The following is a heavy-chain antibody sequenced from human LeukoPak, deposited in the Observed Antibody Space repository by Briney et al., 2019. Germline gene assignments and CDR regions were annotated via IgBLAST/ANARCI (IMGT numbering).Heavy chain of an antibody. V-gene: IGHV4-34*01. CDR2: INHSGST. D-gene: IGHD3-10*01. J-gene: IGHJ4*02. CDR1: GVSFSGYY. Sequence: PSETLSLTCAVYGVSFSGYYWSWIRQPPGKGLEWIGEINHSGSTNYNPSLKSRVTISVDTSKNQFSLKLSSVTAADTAVYYCARGGGGPDYWGQGTLVTVSS. CDR3: ARGGGGPDY.